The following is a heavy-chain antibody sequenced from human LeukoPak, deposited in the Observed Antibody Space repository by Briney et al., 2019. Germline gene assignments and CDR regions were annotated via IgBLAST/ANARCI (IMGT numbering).Heavy chain of an antibody. CDR1: GYTFTGYY. Sequence: ASVKVSCKASGYTFTGYYMHWVRQAPGQGLEWMGWINPNSGGTNYAQKFQGRVTMTRDTSISTAYMELSRLRSDDTAVYYCARDIGIDSSGWYGSGYWGQGTLVTVSS. V-gene: IGHV1-2*02. CDR2: INPNSGGT. J-gene: IGHJ4*02. CDR3: ARDIGIDSSGWYGSGY. D-gene: IGHD6-19*01.